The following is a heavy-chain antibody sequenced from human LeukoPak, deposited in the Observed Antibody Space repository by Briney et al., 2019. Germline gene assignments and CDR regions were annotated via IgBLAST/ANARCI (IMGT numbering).Heavy chain of an antibody. D-gene: IGHD2-2*01. CDR1: GFTFSSYA. CDR2: ISGSGGST. CDR3: ANSPTRAIVAVYYFDY. V-gene: IGHV3-23*01. Sequence: GGSLRLSCAASGFTFSSYAMSWVRQAPGKGLEWVSAISGSGGSTYYADSVKGRFTISRDNSKNTLYLQMNSLRAEDTAVYYCANSPTRAIVAVYYFDYWGQGTLVTVSS. J-gene: IGHJ4*02.